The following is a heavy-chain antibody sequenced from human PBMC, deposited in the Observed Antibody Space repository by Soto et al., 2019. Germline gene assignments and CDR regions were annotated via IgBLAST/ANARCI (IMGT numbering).Heavy chain of an antibody. CDR1: GFTFTSSA. CDR2: IVVGSGNT. J-gene: IGHJ4*02. CDR3: AAEAGRDGYNPFDY. D-gene: IGHD5-12*01. Sequence: ASVKVSCKXSGFTFTSSAVQWVRQARGQRLEWIGWIVVGSGNTNYAQKFQERVTITRDMSTSTAYMELSSLRSEDTAVYYCAAEAGRDGYNPFDYWGQGTLVTVSS. V-gene: IGHV1-58*01.